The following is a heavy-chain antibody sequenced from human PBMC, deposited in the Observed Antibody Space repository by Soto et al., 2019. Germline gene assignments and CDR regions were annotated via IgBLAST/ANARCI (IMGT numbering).Heavy chain of an antibody. D-gene: IGHD6-19*01. Sequence: SETLSLTCAVSSGSISSSNWWSWVRQPPGKGLEWIGEIYHSGSTNYNPSLKSRVTISVDKSKNQFSLKLSSVTAADTAVYYCARSSSGWFDSIYYFDYWGQGTLVTVSS. CDR1: SGSISSSNW. J-gene: IGHJ4*02. V-gene: IGHV4-4*02. CDR3: ARSSSGWFDSIYYFDY. CDR2: IYHSGST.